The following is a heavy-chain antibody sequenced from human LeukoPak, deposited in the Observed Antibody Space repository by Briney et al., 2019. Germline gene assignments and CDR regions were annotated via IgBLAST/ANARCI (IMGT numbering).Heavy chain of an antibody. J-gene: IGHJ4*02. CDR2: INHSGST. CDR3: AGLGVVIRRANDY. Sequence: SETLSLTCAVYGGSFSGYYWSWIRQPPGKGLEWIGEINHSGSTNYNPSLKSRVTISVDTSKNQFSLKLSSVTAADTAVYYCAGLGVVIRRANDYWGQGTLVTVSS. CDR1: GGSFSGYY. D-gene: IGHD3-3*01. V-gene: IGHV4-34*01.